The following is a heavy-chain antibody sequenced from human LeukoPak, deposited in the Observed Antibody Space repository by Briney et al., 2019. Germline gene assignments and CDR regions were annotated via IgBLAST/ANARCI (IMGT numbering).Heavy chain of an antibody. CDR1: RFSFSAYP. V-gene: IGHV3-23*01. CDR3: AKSLLTTASGTGRAFDI. D-gene: IGHD1-26*01. Sequence: GGSLRLSCEASRFSFSAYPMGWVRRAPGKGLEWVSGISASGDVTFHADPVKGRFTISRDNSKNTLYLQMNSLRAEDTAEYYCAKSLLTTASGTGRAFDIWGQGTMVTVSS. CDR2: ISASGDVT. J-gene: IGHJ3*02.